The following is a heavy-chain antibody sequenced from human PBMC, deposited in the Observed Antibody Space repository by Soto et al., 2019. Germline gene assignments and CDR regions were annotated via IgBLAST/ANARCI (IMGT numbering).Heavy chain of an antibody. CDR1: GGSISSYY. J-gene: IGHJ5*02. V-gene: IGHV4-59*01. D-gene: IGHD2-21*02. CDR3: ARDNSYPTAWWFDP. Sequence: SSETLSLTCTVSGGSISSYYWSWIRQPPGKGLEWIGYIYYSATTNYNPSLKSRVTMTRDTSTSTVYMELSSLTSDDTAVYYCARDNSYPTAWWFDPWGRGTLVTVPS. CDR2: IYYSATT.